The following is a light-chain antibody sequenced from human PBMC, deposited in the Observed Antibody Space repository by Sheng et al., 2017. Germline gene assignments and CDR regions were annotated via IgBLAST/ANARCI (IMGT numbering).Light chain of an antibody. Sequence: DIQMTQSPSSLSASVGDRVSITCRASQGFSNSLAWYQQKPGKAPKLLLYDASTLESGVPSRFRGSGSGTDYTLTISSLQPEDFATYYCQQYQRYPAFGQGTKVEIK. V-gene: IGKV1-NL1*01. CDR2: DAS. CDR3: QQYQRYPA. CDR1: QGFSNS. J-gene: IGKJ1*01.